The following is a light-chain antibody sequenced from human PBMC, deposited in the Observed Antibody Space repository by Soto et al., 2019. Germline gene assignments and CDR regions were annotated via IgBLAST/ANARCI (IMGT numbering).Light chain of an antibody. Sequence: QSALTQPASVSGSPGQTITISCTGTSSDVGGYKYVSWYQQHPGKAPKLMIYEVNNRPSGVSNRFSGSKSGNTASLTISGLQAEDEADYYCSSFTSSSTWVFGGETKLTVL. CDR2: EVN. CDR3: SSFTSSSTWV. V-gene: IGLV2-14*01. J-gene: IGLJ3*02. CDR1: SSDVGGYKY.